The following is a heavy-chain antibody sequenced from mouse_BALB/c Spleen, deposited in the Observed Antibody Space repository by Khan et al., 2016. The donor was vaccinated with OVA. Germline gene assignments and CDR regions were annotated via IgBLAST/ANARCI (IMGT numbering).Heavy chain of an antibody. D-gene: IGHD1-1*01. CDR1: GYPLTSYW. V-gene: IGHV1-69*02. CDR3: VISCHYGSSTWFAY. J-gene: IGHJ3*01. CDR2: IDPSDIYT. Sequence: QVQLQQSGAELVKPGASVKLSCKASGYPLTSYWLHWVKQRPGQGLEWIGEIDPSDIYTNYNQKFKGKATVTVAKSSSTTYMQLSSLTYEDAAVFYCVISCHYGSSTWFAYWGQGTLVTVSA.